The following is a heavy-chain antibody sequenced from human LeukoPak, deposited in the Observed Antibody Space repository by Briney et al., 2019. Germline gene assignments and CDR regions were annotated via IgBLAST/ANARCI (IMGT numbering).Heavy chain of an antibody. V-gene: IGHV3-7*03. CDR1: GFTFSSYA. CDR2: IKEDGTET. Sequence: PGGSLRLSCAASGFTFSSYAMSWVRQAPGKGLEWVANIKEDGTETYYVGSVKGRFTISRDNAKNSLYLQMNSLRVEDTAVYYCAKEGRSLQTYWGQGTLVTVSS. J-gene: IGHJ4*02. CDR3: AKEGRSLQTY. D-gene: IGHD5-24*01.